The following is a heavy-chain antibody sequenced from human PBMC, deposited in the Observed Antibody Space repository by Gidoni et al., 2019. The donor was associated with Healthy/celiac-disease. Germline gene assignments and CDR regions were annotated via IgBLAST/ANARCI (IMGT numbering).Heavy chain of an antibody. J-gene: IGHJ4*02. Sequence: QVQLQESGPGLVKPSQTLSLTCTVPGGSISSGSYYWSWIRQPAGKGLEWIGRIYTRGSTNYNPSLKSRVTISVDTSKNQFSLKLSSVTAADTAVYYCARGVDGYSYGSFDYWGQGTLVTVSS. CDR2: IYTRGST. CDR1: GGSISSGSYY. D-gene: IGHD5-18*01. CDR3: ARGVDGYSYGSFDY. V-gene: IGHV4-61*02.